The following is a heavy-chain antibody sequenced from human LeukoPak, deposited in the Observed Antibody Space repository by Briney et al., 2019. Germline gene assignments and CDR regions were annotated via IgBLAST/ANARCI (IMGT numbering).Heavy chain of an antibody. Sequence: PGRSLRLSCAASGFTFTSYGMHWVRQAPGKGLEWAAVIWYDGSNKFYADSVKGRFTISRDNSKNMMYLQMNSLRAEDTAVYYCASALDSLDRSSCLDYWGQGTQVTVS. CDR1: GFTFTSYG. V-gene: IGHV3-33*01. CDR2: IWYDGSNK. D-gene: IGHD6-13*01. J-gene: IGHJ4*02. CDR3: ASALDSLDRSSCLDY.